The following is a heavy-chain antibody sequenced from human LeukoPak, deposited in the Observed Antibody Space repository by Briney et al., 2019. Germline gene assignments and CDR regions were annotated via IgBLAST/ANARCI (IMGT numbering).Heavy chain of an antibody. CDR1: GGTFSSYA. Sequence: SVKVSCKASGGTFSSYAISWVRQAPGQGLEWMGGIIPIFGTANYAQKFQGRVTITADESTSTAYMELSSLRSDDTAVYYCARDNGPTTYYYDSSGYYSLDYWGQGTLVTVSS. CDR2: IIPIFGTA. V-gene: IGHV1-69*13. J-gene: IGHJ4*02. D-gene: IGHD3-22*01. CDR3: ARDNGPTTYYYDSSGYYSLDY.